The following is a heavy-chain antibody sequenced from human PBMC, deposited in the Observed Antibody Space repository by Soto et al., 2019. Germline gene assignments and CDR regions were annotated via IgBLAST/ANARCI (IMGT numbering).Heavy chain of an antibody. CDR2: INPNSGGT. Sequence: ASVKVSCKASGYTFTGYYMHWVRQAPGQGLEWMGWINPNSGGTNYAQKFQGWVTMTRDTSISTAYMELSRLRSDDTAVYYCARVRGSGNKVDAFDSWGQGTMGTVSS. D-gene: IGHD1-1*01. V-gene: IGHV1-2*04. CDR3: ARVRGSGNKVDAFDS. J-gene: IGHJ3*02. CDR1: GYTFTGYY.